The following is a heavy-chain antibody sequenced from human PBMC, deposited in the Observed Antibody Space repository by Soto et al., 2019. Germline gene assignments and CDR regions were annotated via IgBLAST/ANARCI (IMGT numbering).Heavy chain of an antibody. CDR3: ARGRIITNRRWFDP. V-gene: IGHV4-34*01. CDR2: INHSGST. D-gene: IGHD3-10*01. Sequence: PSETLSLTCAVYGGSFSGYFWSWIRQPPGKGLEWIGEINHSGSTNYNPSLKSRVTISVDTSKNQFSLKLTSVTAADTAVYYCARGRIITNRRWFDPWGQGTLVTVSS. J-gene: IGHJ5*02. CDR1: GGSFSGYF.